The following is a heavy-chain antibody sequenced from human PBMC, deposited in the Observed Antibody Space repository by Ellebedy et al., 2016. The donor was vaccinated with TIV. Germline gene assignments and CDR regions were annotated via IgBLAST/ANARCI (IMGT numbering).Heavy chain of an antibody. CDR3: ARDGMVATSDTGYPTWRY. J-gene: IGHJ4*02. D-gene: IGHD5-12*01. Sequence: ASVKVSCXASGYTFTSYGISWVRQAPGQGLEWMGWISAYNGNTNYAQKLQGRVTMTTDTSTSTAYMELRSLRSDDTAVYYCARDGMVATSDTGYPTWRYWGQGTLVTVSS. CDR2: ISAYNGNT. V-gene: IGHV1-18*01. CDR1: GYTFTSYG.